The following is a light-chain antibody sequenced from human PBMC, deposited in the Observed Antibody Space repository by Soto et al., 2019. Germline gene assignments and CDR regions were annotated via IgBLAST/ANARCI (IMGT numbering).Light chain of an antibody. CDR3: SSYPGSYNFFYV. CDR2: EVS. V-gene: IGLV2-8*01. J-gene: IGLJ1*01. Sequence: QSALTQPPSASGSPGQSVTISCTGTSSDVGGYNYVSWYQQHPGKAPKLMIYEVSKRPSGVPDRFSGSKSGNTASLTVSGLQAEDEADYYCSSYPGSYNFFYVFGTGTKVTVL. CDR1: SSDVGGYNY.